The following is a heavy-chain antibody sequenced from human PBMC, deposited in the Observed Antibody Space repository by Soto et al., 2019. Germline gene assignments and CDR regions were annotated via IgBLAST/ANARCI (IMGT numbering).Heavy chain of an antibody. J-gene: IGHJ6*02. Sequence: PGGSLRLSCAASGFTFSNYGMHWVRQAPGKGLEWVADIWYDGSNKYYADSVKGRFTISRDNSKNTLYLQMNSLRAEDTAVYYCARDDIPGRAVAIYGMDAWGQGTTVTVSS. CDR1: GFTFSNYG. CDR3: ARDDIPGRAVAIYGMDA. D-gene: IGHD6-19*01. CDR2: IWYDGSNK. V-gene: IGHV3-33*01.